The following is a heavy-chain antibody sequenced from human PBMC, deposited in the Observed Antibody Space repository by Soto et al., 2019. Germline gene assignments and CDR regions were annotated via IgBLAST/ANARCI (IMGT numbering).Heavy chain of an antibody. CDR3: AKDSSGWYDAFDI. V-gene: IGHV3-23*01. CDR1: GFTFSSYA. Sequence: PGGSLRLSCAASGFTFSSYAMSWVRQTPGKGLEWVSAISGSGGSTYYANTVKGRFTISRDNSKNTLYLQMNSLRAEDMAVYYCAKDSSGWYDAFDIWGQGTMVTVSS. CDR2: ISGSGGST. D-gene: IGHD6-19*01. J-gene: IGHJ3*02.